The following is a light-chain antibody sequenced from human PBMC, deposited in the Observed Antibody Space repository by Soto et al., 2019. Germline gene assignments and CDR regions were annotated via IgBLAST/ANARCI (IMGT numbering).Light chain of an antibody. CDR1: SSNIGTGYD. CDR2: GNI. J-gene: IGLJ2*01. CDR3: QSYDSSLSGVV. V-gene: IGLV1-40*01. Sequence: QSVLTQPPSVSGAPGQRVTLSCTGSSSNIGTGYDVHWYQQLPGAAPKLLIYGNINRPSGVPDRFSGSKSGTSASLAITGLQAEDEADYYCQSYDSSLSGVVFGGGTQLTVL.